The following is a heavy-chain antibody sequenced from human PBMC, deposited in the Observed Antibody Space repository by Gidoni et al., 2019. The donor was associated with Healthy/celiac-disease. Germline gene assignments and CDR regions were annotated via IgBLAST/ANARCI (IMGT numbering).Heavy chain of an antibody. Sequence: EVQLVESGGGLIQPGGSLRLSCAAYGFTLSDPYMDWVRPAPGKGLEWVGLTRTKANRYPTEYAASVKGRFTISRDDSKNSLYLQMNSLKTEDTAVYYCARGPSSSGYYYGSDYWGQGTLVTVSS. D-gene: IGHD3-22*01. CDR1: GFTLSDPY. V-gene: IGHV3-72*01. CDR2: TRTKANRYPT. J-gene: IGHJ4*02. CDR3: ARGPSSSGYYYGSDY.